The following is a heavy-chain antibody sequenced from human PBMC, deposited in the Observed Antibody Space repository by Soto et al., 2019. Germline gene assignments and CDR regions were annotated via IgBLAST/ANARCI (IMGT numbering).Heavy chain of an antibody. J-gene: IGHJ4*02. D-gene: IGHD4-17*01. V-gene: IGHV1-69*01. CDR1: GGTFSTYA. CDR3: ATLKGSDNSDYPYSDS. CDR2: IIPLFGTA. Sequence: QVQLVQSGAEVTQPGSSVKVSCKTSGGTFSTYAIYWVRQAPGQGLEWMGAIIPLFGTADYAQKFQGRVTITADESTSTAHTELRSPTSENTAVYDRATLKGSDNSDYPYSDSLSQGTGVT.